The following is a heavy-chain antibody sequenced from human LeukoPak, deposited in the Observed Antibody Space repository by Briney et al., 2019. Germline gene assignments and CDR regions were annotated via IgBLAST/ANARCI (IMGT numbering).Heavy chain of an antibody. V-gene: IGHV6-1*01. Sequence: SQTLSLSCAISGDSVSGNSTAYNWLRQYPYRGLEWLGRTYYRSKWYNDYAVSVKSRIIINPDTSKNQLSLQLKSVTPEDTAVYYCARGGQGDGYSADEAFDFCGQGTMVTVSS. CDR2: TYYRSKWYN. D-gene: IGHD5-24*01. CDR1: GDSVSGNSTA. CDR3: ARGGQGDGYSADEAFDF. J-gene: IGHJ3*01.